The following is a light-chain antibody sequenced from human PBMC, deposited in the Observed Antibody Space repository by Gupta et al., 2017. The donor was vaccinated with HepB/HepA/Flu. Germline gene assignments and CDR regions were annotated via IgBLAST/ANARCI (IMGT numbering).Light chain of an antibody. CDR2: DVN. CDR1: SSDIGGYNY. V-gene: IGLV2-14*03. CDR3: SSDRRSSKRVV. Sequence: QSALTQPASVSGSPGQSITISCTGTSSDIGGYNYVSWYQQPPGKAPKVMIYDVNNRPAGGSNRFSGSKSGNTSALTSSGLQAVDEDAYYCSSDRRSSKRVVFGGGTKLTFL. J-gene: IGLJ2*01.